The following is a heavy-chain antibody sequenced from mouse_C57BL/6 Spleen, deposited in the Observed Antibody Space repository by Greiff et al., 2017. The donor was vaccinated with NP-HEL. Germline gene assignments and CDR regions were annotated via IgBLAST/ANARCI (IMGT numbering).Heavy chain of an antibody. D-gene: IGHD1-1*01. CDR1: GFNIKDYY. V-gene: IGHV14-2*01. J-gene: IGHJ3*01. Sequence: EVQLQQSGAELVKPGASVKLSCTASGFNIKDYYMHWVKQRTEQGLEWIGRIDPEDGETKYAPKFPGKATITADTSSNTAYLQLSSLTSEDTAVYYCARDSIYYYGSSPFAYWGQGTLVTVSA. CDR3: ARDSIYYYGSSPFAY. CDR2: IDPEDGET.